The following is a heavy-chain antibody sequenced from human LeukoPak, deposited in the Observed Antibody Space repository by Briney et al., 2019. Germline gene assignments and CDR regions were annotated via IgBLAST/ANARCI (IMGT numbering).Heavy chain of an antibody. V-gene: IGHV3-21*01. CDR3: ARSGGPGSYRYFDY. D-gene: IGHD1-26*01. CDR2: ISSSSSYI. J-gene: IGHJ4*02. CDR1: GFTFSSYS. Sequence: GGSLRLSRAASGFTFSSYSMNWVRQAPGKGLEWVSSISSSSSYIYYADSVKGRFTIPRDNAKNSLYLQMNSLRAEDTAVYYCARSGGPGSYRYFDYWGQGTLVTVSS.